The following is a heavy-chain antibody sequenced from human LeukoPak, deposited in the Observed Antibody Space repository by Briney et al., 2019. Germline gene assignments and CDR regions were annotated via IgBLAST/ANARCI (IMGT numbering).Heavy chain of an antibody. V-gene: IGHV3-30*18. CDR1: GFTFTHYA. D-gene: IGHD3-22*01. J-gene: IGHJ4*02. CDR2: IFYDGTIQ. CDR3: AKGTRRYYYDSSGHGYFDY. Sequence: GGSLRLSCAASGFTFTHYAMHWVRQTPGKGLEWVAVIFYDGTIQYYSDSVRGRLIVSRDNPKNTLYLQMNSLRAEDMALYYCAKGTRRYYYDSSGHGYFDYWGQGTLVTVSS.